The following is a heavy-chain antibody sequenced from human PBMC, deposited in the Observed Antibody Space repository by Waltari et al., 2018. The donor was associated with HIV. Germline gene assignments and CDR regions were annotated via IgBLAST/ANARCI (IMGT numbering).Heavy chain of an antibody. CDR3: AKELRSGYSYYYYGMDV. V-gene: IGHV3-30*02. D-gene: IGHD2-15*01. Sequence: QGQLVESGGGVVQHGGSLRLSCAASGLSFSISGMHWVRQAPGKWLEWVTFIREDGNTKYDADSVKGRVTIARDNSKNTLYLQMSSLRAEDTAVYYCAKELRSGYSYYYYGMDVWGQGTTVTVSS. CDR2: IREDGNTK. CDR1: GLSFSISG. J-gene: IGHJ6*02.